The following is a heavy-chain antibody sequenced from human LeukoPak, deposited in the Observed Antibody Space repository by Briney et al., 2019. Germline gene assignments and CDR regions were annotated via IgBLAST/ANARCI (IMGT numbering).Heavy chain of an antibody. CDR3: ATEGYCTNGVCYTFGY. J-gene: IGHJ4*02. D-gene: IGHD2-8*01. CDR2: IIPIFGTA. V-gene: IGHV1-69*13. CDR1: GGTSTSYA. Sequence: SVKVSCKASGGTSTSYAISWVRQAPGQGLEWMGGIIPIFGTANYAQKSQGRVTLTADESTSTAYMELSSLRSEDTAVYYCATEGYCTNGVCYTFGYWGQGTLVTVSS.